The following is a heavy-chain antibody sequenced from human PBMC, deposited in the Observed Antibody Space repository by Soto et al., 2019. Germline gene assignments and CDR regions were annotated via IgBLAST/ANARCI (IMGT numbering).Heavy chain of an antibody. V-gene: IGHV3-9*01. Sequence: EVQLVESGGGLVQPGRSLRLSCGASGFTFDEYGMHWVRQAPGKGLEWVSGISWNSGTIGYAASVKGRVTSSRDNAKNPLYLPMSSLRAEDTALYYCAKSTGGTANGMDVWGHGTTVTVSS. D-gene: IGHD2-8*02. CDR2: ISWNSGTI. CDR1: GFTFDEYG. J-gene: IGHJ6*02. CDR3: AKSTGGTANGMDV.